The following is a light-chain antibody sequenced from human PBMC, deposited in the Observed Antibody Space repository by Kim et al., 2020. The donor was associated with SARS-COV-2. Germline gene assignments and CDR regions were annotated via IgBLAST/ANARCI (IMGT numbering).Light chain of an antibody. CDR3: SSYTSSSAWV. CDR2: DVN. CDR1: SSDVGGYNY. V-gene: IGLV2-14*03. J-gene: IGLJ3*02. Sequence: GQSMTISCPGSSSDVGGYNYVSWYQQHPGKAPKLMVYDVNKRPSGISNRFSGSKSGNTASLTISGLQAEDEADYYCSSYTSSSAWVFGGGTQLTVL.